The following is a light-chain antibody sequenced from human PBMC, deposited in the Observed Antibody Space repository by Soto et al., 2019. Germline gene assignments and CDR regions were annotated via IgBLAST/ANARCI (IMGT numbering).Light chain of an antibody. Sequence: IKMNQSPSSLSASVLDIVSITFLASQSISNYLNWYQQKPGKAPKVLIYAASSLQSGVPSRFSGSGSGTDFTLTISSLQPEDFATYYCQQSYNTPRTFGQGSMVDIK. CDR2: AAS. CDR1: QSISNY. J-gene: IGKJ1*01. V-gene: IGKV1-39*01. CDR3: QQSYNTPRT.